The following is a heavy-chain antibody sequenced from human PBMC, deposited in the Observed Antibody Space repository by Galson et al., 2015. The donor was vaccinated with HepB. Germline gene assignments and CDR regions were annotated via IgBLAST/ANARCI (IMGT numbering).Heavy chain of an antibody. Sequence: SVKVSCKASGYTFTSYAMHWVRQAPGQRLEWMGWINAGNGNTKYSQKFQGRVTITRDTSASTAYMELSSLRSEDTAVYYCARDGIRFGELSHNWFDPWGQGTLVTVSS. J-gene: IGHJ5*02. CDR1: GYTFTSYA. CDR3: ARDGIRFGELSHNWFDP. D-gene: IGHD3-10*01. CDR2: INAGNGNT. V-gene: IGHV1-3*01.